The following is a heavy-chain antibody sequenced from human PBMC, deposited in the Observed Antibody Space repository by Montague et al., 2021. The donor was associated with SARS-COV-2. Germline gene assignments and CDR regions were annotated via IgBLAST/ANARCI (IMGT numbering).Heavy chain of an antibody. CDR2: IYYSGST. CDR3: ARVGRQQLVRLSGMDV. J-gene: IGHJ6*02. D-gene: IGHD6-13*01. CDR1: GGSISSSSYD. V-gene: IGHV4-39*07. Sequence: SETLSLTCTVAGGSISSSSYDWGWIRQPPGKGLEWIGSIYYSGSTYYXPSVKSRATISVDTSKNQFSLKLSSVTAADTAVYYCARVGRQQLVRLSGMDVWGQGTTVTVSS.